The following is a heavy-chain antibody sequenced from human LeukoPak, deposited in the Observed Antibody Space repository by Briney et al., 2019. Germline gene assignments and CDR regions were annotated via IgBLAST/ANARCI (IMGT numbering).Heavy chain of an antibody. CDR3: ARQYYGRTGYYYFDY. D-gene: IGHD3-22*01. CDR2: MYYSGST. CDR1: GDAITGSSYY. V-gene: IGHV4-39*01. Sequence: SETLSLTCTVSGDAITGSSYYWGWIRQPPGKGLEWIGSMYYSGSTYSNPSLKSRVTMSADTSKNQFSLKLSSVSAADTAVYYCARQYYGRTGYYYFDYWDQGTLVSVSS. J-gene: IGHJ4*02.